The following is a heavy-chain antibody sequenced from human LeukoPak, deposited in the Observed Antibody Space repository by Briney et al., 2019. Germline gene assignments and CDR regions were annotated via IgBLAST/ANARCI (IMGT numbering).Heavy chain of an antibody. J-gene: IGHJ4*02. D-gene: IGHD2-15*01. CDR1: GFSFSGYG. CDR3: TTGRSSRVFDY. V-gene: IGHV3-74*01. CDR2: INSDGSST. Sequence: GLSVRVSCAASGFSFSGYGIHWVRHAPGKGVVWVSRINSDGSSTRYADSVKGRFTISRHNAKNTLYLQMNSLRAEDTAVYYCTTGRSSRVFDYWGQGTLVTVS.